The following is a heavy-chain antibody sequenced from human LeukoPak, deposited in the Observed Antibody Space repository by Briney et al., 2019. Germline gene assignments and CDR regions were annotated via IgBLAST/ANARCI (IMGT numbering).Heavy chain of an antibody. J-gene: IGHJ4*02. V-gene: IGHV4-34*01. Sequence: SETLSLTCAVYGGSFSGYYWSWIRQPPRKGLEWIGEINHSGSTNYNPSLKSRVTISVDTSKNQFSLKLSSVTAADTAVYYCARTRSSRYYFDYWGQGTLVTVSS. CDR2: INHSGST. CDR3: ARTRSSRYYFDY. D-gene: IGHD6-13*01. CDR1: GGSFSGYY.